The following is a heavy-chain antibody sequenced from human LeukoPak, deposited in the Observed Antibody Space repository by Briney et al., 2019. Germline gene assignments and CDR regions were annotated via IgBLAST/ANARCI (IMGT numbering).Heavy chain of an antibody. CDR1: GGTFSSYA. Sequence: SVKVSCKASGGTFSSYAISWVRQAPGQGLEWMGRIIPTFGTANYAQKFQGRVTITTDESTSTAYMELSSLRSEDTAVYYCARHEDILRNNYFDYWGQGTLVTVSS. CDR2: IIPTFGTA. V-gene: IGHV1-69*05. CDR3: ARHEDILRNNYFDY. D-gene: IGHD2-15*01. J-gene: IGHJ4*02.